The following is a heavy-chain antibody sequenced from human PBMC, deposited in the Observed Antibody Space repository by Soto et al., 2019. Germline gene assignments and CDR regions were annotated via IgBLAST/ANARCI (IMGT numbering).Heavy chain of an antibody. J-gene: IGHJ4*02. CDR2: IQYTVRI. D-gene: IGHD3-9*01. CDR1: GVSVTSGSYY. V-gene: IGHV4-61*03. CDR3: ASDFRGLGISRQFDY. Sequence: QVQLQESGPGLVKPAETLSLTCTVSGVSVTSGSYYWSWVRQPPGGGLEWIGYIQYTVRIIYNPSLMSRVTSSIATSERLFFLTLSSVTADDTAVYYRASDFRGLGISRQFDYWGQGTLVAISS.